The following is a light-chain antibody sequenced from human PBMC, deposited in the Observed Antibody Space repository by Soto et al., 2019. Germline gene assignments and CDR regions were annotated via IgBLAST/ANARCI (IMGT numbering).Light chain of an antibody. CDR3: QHDNNWHPWT. J-gene: IGKJ1*01. V-gene: IGKV3-15*01. Sequence: EIVMTQSPAPLSVSPGERATLTCKASQTVSSNLARYQQKRVQAPRLLICDASTRATGIPASFSGRGSGTDFSLTISSMPAEDFAGSYCQHDNNWHPWTFCQGTKV. CDR2: DAS. CDR1: QTVSSN.